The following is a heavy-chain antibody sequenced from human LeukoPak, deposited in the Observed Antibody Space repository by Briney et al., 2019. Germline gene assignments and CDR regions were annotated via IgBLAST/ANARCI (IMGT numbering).Heavy chain of an antibody. J-gene: IGHJ5*01. CDR1: GSNFTAYW. Sequence: PGASLHISCKGSGSNFTAYWIAWVRPLPRKGLEWMGISHPINFDTKYSPSLQGQVTISADKSSSTAYLQWNSLKASDTAMYYCARHQYYYYSSGNYGWFDSWGQGTLVTVSS. D-gene: IGHD3-22*01. CDR2: SHPINFDT. V-gene: IGHV5-51*01. CDR3: ARHQYYYYSSGNYGWFDS.